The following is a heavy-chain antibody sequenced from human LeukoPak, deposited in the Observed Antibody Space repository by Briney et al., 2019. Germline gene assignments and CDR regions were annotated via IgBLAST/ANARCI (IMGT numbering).Heavy chain of an antibody. V-gene: IGHV1-18*01. CDR1: GYTFTSYG. D-gene: IGHD6-13*01. CDR2: ISAYNGNT. Sequence: ASVKVSCKASGYTFTSYGISWVRQAPGQGLEWMGWISAYNGNTNYAQKLQGRVTMTTDTSTSTAHMELRSLRSDDTAVYYCARVNWEQQLTYYFDYWGQGTLVTVSS. J-gene: IGHJ4*02. CDR3: ARVNWEQQLTYYFDY.